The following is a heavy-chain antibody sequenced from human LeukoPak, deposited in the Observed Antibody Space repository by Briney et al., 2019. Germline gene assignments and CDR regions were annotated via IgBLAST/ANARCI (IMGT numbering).Heavy chain of an antibody. CDR2: IYPGDSDT. V-gene: IGHV5-51*01. CDR1: GYNFITYW. D-gene: IGHD6-13*01. Sequence: PGESLKISCKASGYNFITYWIGWVRQMPGKGLEWMGIIYPGDSDTRYSPSFQGQVTISVDKSITTAYLQWSSLKASDTAIYYCARLSYSSRPMDVWGKGTTVIVSS. J-gene: IGHJ6*03. CDR3: ARLSYSSRPMDV.